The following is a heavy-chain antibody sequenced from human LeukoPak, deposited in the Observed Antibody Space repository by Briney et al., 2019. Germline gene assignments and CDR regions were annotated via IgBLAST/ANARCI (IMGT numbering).Heavy chain of an antibody. CDR2: INHSGST. V-gene: IGHV4-34*07. J-gene: IGHJ5*02. Sequence: PSETLSLTCAVYGGSFSGYYWSWIRQPPGKGLEWIGEINHSGSTNYNPSLKSRVTISVDTSKNQFSLKLSSVTAADTAVYYCARGHSGSYYDWFDPWGQGTLVTVSS. CDR1: GGSFSGYY. D-gene: IGHD1-26*01. CDR3: ARGHSGSYYDWFDP.